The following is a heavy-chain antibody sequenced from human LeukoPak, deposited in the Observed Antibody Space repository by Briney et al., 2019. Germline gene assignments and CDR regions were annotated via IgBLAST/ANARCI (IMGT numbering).Heavy chain of an antibody. CDR2: INPSGGST. D-gene: IGHD3-22*01. CDR3: AXXXXXXXXSGYYFSY. CDR1: GYTFTSYD. Sequence: ASVKASCKASGYTFTSYDINWVRQAPGQGLEWMGIINPSGGSTSYAQKFQGRVTMTRDTSTSTVYMELSSLRSEDTAVYYCAXXXXXXXXSGYYFSYWGQGTLVTVSS. J-gene: IGHJ4*02. V-gene: IGHV1-46*01.